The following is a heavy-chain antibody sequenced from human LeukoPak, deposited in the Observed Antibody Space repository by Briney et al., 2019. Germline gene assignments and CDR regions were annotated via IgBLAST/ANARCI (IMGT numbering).Heavy chain of an antibody. CDR3: VRVGQWPRKIDY. V-gene: IGHV3-21*01. Sequence: PGGSLRLSCAASGFTFSSYSMNWVRQAPGKGLEWVSSISSSSSYIDYADSVKGRFTISRDNSKNTLYLEMSSLRTEDTAVYYCVRVGQWPRKIDYWGQGILVTVS. J-gene: IGHJ4*02. CDR2: ISSSSSYI. D-gene: IGHD6-19*01. CDR1: GFTFSSYS.